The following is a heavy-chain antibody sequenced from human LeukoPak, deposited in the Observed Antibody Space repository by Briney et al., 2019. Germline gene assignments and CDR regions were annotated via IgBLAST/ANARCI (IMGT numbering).Heavy chain of an antibody. V-gene: IGHV3-7*01. CDR1: GFTFSSYW. Sequence: PGGSLRLSCAASGFTFSSYWMSWVRQAPGKGLEWVAHIKQDGSEKYYVDSVKGRFTISRDNAKNSLYLQMNSLRAEDTAVYYCARDKPAGIPVASYHDYWGQGTLVTVSS. CDR3: ARDKPAGIPVASYHDY. D-gene: IGHD6-19*01. J-gene: IGHJ4*02. CDR2: IKQDGSEK.